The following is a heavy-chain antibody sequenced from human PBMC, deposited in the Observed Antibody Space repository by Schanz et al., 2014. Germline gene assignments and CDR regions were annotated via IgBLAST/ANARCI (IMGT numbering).Heavy chain of an antibody. CDR1: GFTISSYS. D-gene: IGHD6-13*01. CDR2: ISGSGGST. CDR3: AREQIMAAAGLVDY. J-gene: IGHJ4*01. Sequence: EVQLVESGGGLVKRGGSLRLSCAASGFTISSYSMNWVRQAPGKGLEWVSAISGSGGSTYYADSVKGRFTISRDNSKNTLYLQMNSLRAEDTAVYYCAREQIMAAAGLVDYWGHGTLVTVSS. V-gene: IGHV3-23*04.